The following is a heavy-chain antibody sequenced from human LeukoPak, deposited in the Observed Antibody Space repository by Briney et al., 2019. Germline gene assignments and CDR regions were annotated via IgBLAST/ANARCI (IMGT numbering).Heavy chain of an antibody. CDR3: AKAPPYKKYFDY. Sequence: GGSLRLSCVDSGFTFTNAWMSWVRQAPGKGLEWVSAISNSGDATYYADSVKGRFTISRDNSKNTLYLQMNSLRAEDTAVYYCAKAPPYKKYFDYWGQGTLVTVSS. CDR1: GFTFTNAW. V-gene: IGHV3-23*01. J-gene: IGHJ4*02. D-gene: IGHD1-1*01. CDR2: ISNSGDAT.